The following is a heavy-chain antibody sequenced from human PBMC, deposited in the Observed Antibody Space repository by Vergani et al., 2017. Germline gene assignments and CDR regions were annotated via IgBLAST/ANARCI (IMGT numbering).Heavy chain of an antibody. CDR1: GFTFSDFS. CDR2: IGSSGPYI. J-gene: IGHJ6*02. D-gene: IGHD2-8*01. Sequence: EVQLLESGGDLVQPGGSLRLSCAASGFTFSDFSMSWVRQAPGKGLEWVAFIGSSGPYIYYADSVKGRFIISRDNTNNSLFLQLRSLRAEDAAVYYCARDCTSGGCPDNYGMDVWGQGATVTVSS. V-gene: IGHV3-21*06. CDR3: ARDCTSGGCPDNYGMDV.